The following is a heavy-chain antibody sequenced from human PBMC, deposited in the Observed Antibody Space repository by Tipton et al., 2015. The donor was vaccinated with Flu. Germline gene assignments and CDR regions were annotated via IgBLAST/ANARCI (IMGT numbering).Heavy chain of an antibody. CDR2: ISGGGGGT. Sequence: SLRLSCAASAFTFSIYAMSWVRQAPGKRLEWISAISGGGGGTYYADSVKGRFSISRDNSKNMLYLRMDSLSAEDTAIYYCAKVIPELVAGLDYWGQGTLVTVSS. V-gene: IGHV3-23*01. CDR3: AKVIPELVAGLDY. D-gene: IGHD6-19*01. J-gene: IGHJ4*02. CDR1: AFTFSIYA.